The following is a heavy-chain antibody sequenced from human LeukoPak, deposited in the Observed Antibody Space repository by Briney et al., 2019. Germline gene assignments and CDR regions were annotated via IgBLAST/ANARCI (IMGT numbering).Heavy chain of an antibody. J-gene: IGHJ4*02. CDR2: VTNGGTT. D-gene: IGHD6-6*01. Sequence: GGSLRLSCAASGLTFSSHTMNWVRQAPGKGLEYISSVTNGGTTYYADSVKGRFTISRYNSKSTLYRQMNSLRAEDTAVSYCAQRIAVRPFPFDNWGQGTLVTVSS. CDR3: AQRIAVRPFPFDN. V-gene: IGHV3-23*01. CDR1: GLTFSSHT.